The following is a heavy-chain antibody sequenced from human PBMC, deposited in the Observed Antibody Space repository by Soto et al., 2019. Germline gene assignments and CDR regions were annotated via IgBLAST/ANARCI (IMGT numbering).Heavy chain of an antibody. V-gene: IGHV1-69*13. CDR2: IIPIFGTA. Sequence: SVKVSCKASGGTFSSYAISWVRQAPGQGLEWMGGIIPIFGTANYAQKFQGRVTITADESTSTAYMELSSLRSEDTAVYYCARGGLTMIVVVPNWFDPWGQGTLVTVSS. CDR1: GGTFSSYA. CDR3: ARGGLTMIVVVPNWFDP. D-gene: IGHD3-22*01. J-gene: IGHJ5*02.